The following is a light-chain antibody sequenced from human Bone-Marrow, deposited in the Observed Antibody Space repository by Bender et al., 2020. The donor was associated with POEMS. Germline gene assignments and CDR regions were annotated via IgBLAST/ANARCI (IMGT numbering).Light chain of an antibody. CDR1: SGGIDNNY. Sequence: NFMLTQPHSVSESPGKTVTISCTANSGGIDNNYVQWCQQRPGSAPTTIIYEDNKRPSGVPDRFSASTDSSSNSASLTISGLKPDDEADYYCQSYDSANHWVFGGGTKLTVL. CDR2: EDN. J-gene: IGLJ3*02. CDR3: QSYDSANHWV. V-gene: IGLV6-57*02.